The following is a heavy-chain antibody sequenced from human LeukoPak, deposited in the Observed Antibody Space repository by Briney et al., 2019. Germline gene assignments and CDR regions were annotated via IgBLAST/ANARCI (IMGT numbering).Heavy chain of an antibody. CDR1: GFTFSSYA. D-gene: IGHD3-10*01. CDR3: ASGESFS. V-gene: IGHV4-39*01. Sequence: GSLRLSCAASGFTFSSYAMSWVRQPPGKGLEWIGCIYYSGSTYYNPSLKSRVTISVDTPKNQFSLKLSSVTAADTAVYYCASGESFSWGQGTLVTVSS. J-gene: IGHJ4*02. CDR2: IYYSGST.